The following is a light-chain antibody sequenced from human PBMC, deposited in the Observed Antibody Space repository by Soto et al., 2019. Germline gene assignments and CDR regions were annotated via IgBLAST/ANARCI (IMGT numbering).Light chain of an antibody. J-gene: IGLJ1*01. CDR3: CSYAGSRTVYV. V-gene: IGLV2-23*01. CDR1: ISDVGSYNL. CDR2: EGS. Sequence: QSAPTQPASVSGAPGQSITISCTGTISDVGSYNLVSWYQQHPGKAPKLMIYEGSKRPSGVSNRFSGSKSGNTASLTISGLQAEDEADYYCCSYAGSRTVYVFGTGTKVTV.